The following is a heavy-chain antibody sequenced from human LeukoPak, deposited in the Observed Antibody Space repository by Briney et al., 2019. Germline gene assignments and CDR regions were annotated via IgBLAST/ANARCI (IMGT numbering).Heavy chain of an antibody. Sequence: NPGGSLRLSCAASGFTFSDYYMSWIRQAPGKGLDWISFISSSSRYTNYADSVKGRFTISRDNAKNSLYLQMNSLRAEDTAVYYCARAGAVAGKYYFDYWGQGTLVTVSS. CDR1: GFTFSDYY. CDR3: ARAGAVAGKYYFDY. D-gene: IGHD6-19*01. J-gene: IGHJ4*02. CDR2: ISSSSRYT. V-gene: IGHV3-11*05.